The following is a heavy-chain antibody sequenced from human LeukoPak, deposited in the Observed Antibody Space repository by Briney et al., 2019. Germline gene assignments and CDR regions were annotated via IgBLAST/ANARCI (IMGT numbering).Heavy chain of an antibody. CDR2: IIPIFGTA. J-gene: IGHJ4*02. CDR3: ASEGDYGNFNY. V-gene: IGHV1-69*06. CDR1: GGTFNSYA. D-gene: IGHD4-17*01. Sequence: GSSVKVSCKASGGTFNSYANSWLRQAPGQGLEWMGGIIPIFGTANYAQKFQGRVTMTDDTSTDTAYMELSELRAESTAVHYCASEGDYGNFNYWGQGTLVTVSS.